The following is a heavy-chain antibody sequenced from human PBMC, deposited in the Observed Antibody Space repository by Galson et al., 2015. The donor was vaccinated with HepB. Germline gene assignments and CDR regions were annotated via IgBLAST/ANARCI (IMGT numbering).Heavy chain of an antibody. Sequence: SLRLSCAASGFTFSSHGMPWVRQTPGKGLEWVAVLWYDGSNKYYADSVKGRFTISRDNSKNTLYLQMNSLRAEDTAMYFCARDSTTGFAFDIWGQGTMVTVSS. D-gene: IGHD1-1*01. CDR1: GFTFSSHG. CDR3: ARDSTTGFAFDI. CDR2: LWYDGSNK. J-gene: IGHJ3*02. V-gene: IGHV3-33*01.